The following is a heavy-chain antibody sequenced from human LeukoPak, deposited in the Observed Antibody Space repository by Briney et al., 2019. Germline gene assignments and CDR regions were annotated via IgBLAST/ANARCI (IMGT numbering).Heavy chain of an antibody. CDR2: IYISGSGST. CDR3: ARDYYDSSLYLGF. V-gene: IGHV4-4*07. Sequence: PSETLSLTCTVSGGSISSYYWSWIRQPAGKGLEWIGRIYISGSGSTNYNPSLKSRVTMSVDTSKNQFSLKLSSVTAADTAVYYCARDYYDSSLYLGFWGQGTLVTVSS. D-gene: IGHD3-22*01. CDR1: GGSISSYY. J-gene: IGHJ4*02.